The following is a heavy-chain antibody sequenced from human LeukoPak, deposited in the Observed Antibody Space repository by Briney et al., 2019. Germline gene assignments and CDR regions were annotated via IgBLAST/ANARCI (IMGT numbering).Heavy chain of an antibody. CDR3: ARGTLNYYDSSGYWGY. V-gene: IGHV4-34*01. CDR2: INHSGST. Sequence: SETLSLTCAVYGGSFSGYYWSWIRQPPGKGLEWIGEINHSGSTNYNPSLKSRVTISVDTPKNQFSLKLSSVTAADTAVYYCARGTLNYYDSSGYWGYWGQGTLVTVSS. J-gene: IGHJ4*02. CDR1: GGSFSGYY. D-gene: IGHD3-22*01.